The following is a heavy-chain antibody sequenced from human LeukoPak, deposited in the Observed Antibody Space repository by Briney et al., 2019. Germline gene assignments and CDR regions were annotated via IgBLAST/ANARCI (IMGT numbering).Heavy chain of an antibody. CDR3: ARFVVVVAATGWFDP. CDR1: GGSISSYY. J-gene: IGHJ5*02. CDR2: IYYSGST. Sequence: SETLSLTCTVSGGSISSYYWSWIRQPPGKGLEWIGYIYYSGSTNYNPSLKSRVTISVDTSKNQFSLKLSSVTAADTAVYYCARFVVVVAATGWFDPWGQGTLVTVSS. V-gene: IGHV4-59*01. D-gene: IGHD2-15*01.